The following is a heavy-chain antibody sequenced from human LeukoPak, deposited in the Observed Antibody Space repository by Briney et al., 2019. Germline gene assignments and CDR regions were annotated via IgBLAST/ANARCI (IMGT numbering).Heavy chain of an antibody. J-gene: IGHJ3*02. CDR2: IKSKIDGGTT. CDR1: GFTFSNAW. CDR3: TTSPWDIVLMVYATPIAFDI. Sequence: RTGGSLRLSCAASGFTFSNAWMSWVRQAPGKGLEWVGRIKSKIDGGTTDYAAPVKGRFTISRDDSKNTLYLQMNSLKTEDTAVYYCTTSPWDIVLMVYATPIAFDIWGQGTMVTVSS. D-gene: IGHD2-8*01. V-gene: IGHV3-15*01.